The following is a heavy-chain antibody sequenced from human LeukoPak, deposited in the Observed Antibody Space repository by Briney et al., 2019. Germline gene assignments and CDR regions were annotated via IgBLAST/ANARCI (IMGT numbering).Heavy chain of an antibody. CDR3: AKDTGDVATITNWFDP. CDR1: GFTFSNYG. J-gene: IGHJ5*02. CDR2: ISYDGSNK. D-gene: IGHD5-12*01. V-gene: IGHV3-30*18. Sequence: AGYLTRSCAASGFTFSNYGMDWDRQAPGLGLEWVAVISYDGSNKYYADSVKGRFTIARDNSKNTLYLQMNSLRAEDTAVYYCAKDTGDVATITNWFDPWGQGTLVTVSS.